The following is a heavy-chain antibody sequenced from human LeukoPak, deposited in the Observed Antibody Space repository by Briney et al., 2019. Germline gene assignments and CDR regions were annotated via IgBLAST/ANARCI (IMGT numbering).Heavy chain of an antibody. D-gene: IGHD2-2*01. J-gene: IGHJ3*02. CDR1: GFTFSSYA. CDR3: AKDVLIVVVPAAIVRDI. Sequence: LAGGSLRLSCAASGFTFSSYAMHWVRQAPGKGLEWVANIKQDGSEKYYVDSVKGRFTISRDNSKNTLYLQMNSLRAEDTAVYYCAKDVLIVVVPAAIVRDIWGQGTMVTVSS. V-gene: IGHV3-7*01. CDR2: IKQDGSEK.